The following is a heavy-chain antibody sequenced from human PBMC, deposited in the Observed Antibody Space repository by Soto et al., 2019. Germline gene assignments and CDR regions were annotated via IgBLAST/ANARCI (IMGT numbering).Heavy chain of an antibody. D-gene: IGHD4-17*01. V-gene: IGHV3-15*01. CDR1: EFTFANAW. CDR2: IKSKADGGTT. Sequence: GGSLRLSCAASEFTFANAWISWVRQAPGKGLEWVGRIKSKADGGTTDYAAPVKGRFTISRDESQNTLYLQMNSLKTEDTTVYYCTSLYYGHWGQGTLVTVSS. CDR3: TSLYYGH. J-gene: IGHJ4*02.